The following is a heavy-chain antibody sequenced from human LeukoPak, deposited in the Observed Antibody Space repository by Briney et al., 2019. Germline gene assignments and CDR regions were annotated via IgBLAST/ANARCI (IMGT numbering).Heavy chain of an antibody. CDR2: ISCNIGTI. D-gene: IGHD3-10*01. V-gene: IGHV3-9*01. J-gene: IGHJ4*01. Sequence: GGSLRLSCTTSGFTFYDYAMHWVRQPPGNGLEWVSGISCNIGTIVYADSVKGRFTMSRDNAKNSLYLQMSSLRPEDTALYYCAKGFASGTTYSFDSWGQGTLVTVSS. CDR1: GFTFYDYA. CDR3: AKGFASGTTYSFDS.